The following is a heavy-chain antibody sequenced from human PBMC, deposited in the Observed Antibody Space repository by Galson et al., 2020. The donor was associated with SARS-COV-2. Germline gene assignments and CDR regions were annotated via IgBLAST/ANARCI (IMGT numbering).Heavy chain of an antibody. J-gene: IGHJ6*02. CDR3: ARDWWWELLRRYYYYGMDV. CDR1: GFTFSSYS. CDR2: ISRSSSNI. Sequence: NSGGSLRLSCAASGFTFSSYSMNWVRKAPGKGLEWVSSISRSSSNIYYADSVKGRFTISRDNARNSLYLQRNSMRAEDTAVYYCARDWWWELLRRYYYYGMDVWGQGTTLTGS. D-gene: IGHD1-26*01. V-gene: IGHV3-21*01.